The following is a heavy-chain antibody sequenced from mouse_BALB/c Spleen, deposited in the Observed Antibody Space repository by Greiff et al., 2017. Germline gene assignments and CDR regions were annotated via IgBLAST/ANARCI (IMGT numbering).Heavy chain of an antibody. Sequence: EVHLVESGGGLVQPGGSLKLSCAASGFTFSSFGMHWVRQAPEKGLEWVAYISSGSSTIYYADTVKGRFTISRDNPKNTLFLQMTSLRSEDTAMYYCARLVTTNYAMDYWGQGTSVTVSS. J-gene: IGHJ4*01. V-gene: IGHV5-17*02. CDR2: ISSGSSTI. CDR1: GFTFSSFG. CDR3: ARLVTTNYAMDY. D-gene: IGHD2-1*01.